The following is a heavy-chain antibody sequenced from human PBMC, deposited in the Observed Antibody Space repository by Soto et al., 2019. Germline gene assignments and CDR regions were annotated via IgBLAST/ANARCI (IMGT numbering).Heavy chain of an antibody. Sequence: GESLKISCKGSGYSFTSYWIGWVRQMPGKGLEWMGIIYPGDSDTRYSPSFQGQVTISADKSNSTAYLQWSSLKASATAIYYCARHSGASPDAFDIWGQGTMVTVSS. D-gene: IGHD6-25*01. V-gene: IGHV5-51*01. CDR1: GYSFTSYW. CDR3: ARHSGASPDAFDI. CDR2: IYPGDSDT. J-gene: IGHJ3*02.